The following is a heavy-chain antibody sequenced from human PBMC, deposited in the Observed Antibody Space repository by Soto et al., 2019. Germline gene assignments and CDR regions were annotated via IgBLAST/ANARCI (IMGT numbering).Heavy chain of an antibody. J-gene: IGHJ6*02. CDR2: INHSGST. Sequence: SETLSLTCAVYGGSFSGYYWSWIRQPPGKGLEWIGEINHSGSTNYNPSLKSRVTISVDTSKNQFSLKLSSVTAADTAVYYCARAGGIAAEGRRNYYYYGMDVWGQGTAVTVSS. CDR1: GGSFSGYY. D-gene: IGHD6-13*01. V-gene: IGHV4-34*01. CDR3: ARAGGIAAEGRRNYYYYGMDV.